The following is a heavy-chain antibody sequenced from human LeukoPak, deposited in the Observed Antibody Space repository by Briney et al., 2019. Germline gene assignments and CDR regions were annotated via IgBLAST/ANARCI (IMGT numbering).Heavy chain of an antibody. Sequence: GGSLRLSCAASGFTFATHGMTWVRQAPGKGLEWVSATNPADGVTYYADSVKGRFTISRDNSKNSLYLQMNSLRVEDTAVYYCAAYTATNAFDIWGQGTMVTVSS. J-gene: IGHJ3*02. CDR3: AAYTATNAFDI. CDR1: GFTFATHG. D-gene: IGHD5-18*01. CDR2: TNPADGVT. V-gene: IGHV3-23*01.